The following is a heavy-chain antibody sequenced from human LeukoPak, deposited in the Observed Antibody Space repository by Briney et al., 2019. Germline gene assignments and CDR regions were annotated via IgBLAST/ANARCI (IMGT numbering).Heavy chain of an antibody. J-gene: IGHJ4*02. V-gene: IGHV1-2*02. Sequence: ASVKVSCKASGYTFTGYYMHWVRQAPGQGLEWRGWINPNSGGTNYAQKFQGRVTMTRDTSISTAYMELSRLRSDDTAVYYCARLTGIAAAGTDYWGQGTLVTVSS. CDR1: GYTFTGYY. CDR3: ARLTGIAAAGTDY. CDR2: INPNSGGT. D-gene: IGHD6-13*01.